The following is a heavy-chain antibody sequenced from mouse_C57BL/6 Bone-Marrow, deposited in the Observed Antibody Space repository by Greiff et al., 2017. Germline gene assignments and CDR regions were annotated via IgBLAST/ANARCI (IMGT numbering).Heavy chain of an antibody. D-gene: IGHD4-1*01. CDR3: TTTWDDY. J-gene: IGHJ2*01. Sequence: EVQLKESGAELVRPGASVKLSCTASGFNIKDDYMHWVKQRPEQGLEWIGWIDPENGDTEYASKFQGKATITADTSSNTAYLQLSSLTSEDTAVYYCTTTWDDYWGQGTTLTVSS. CDR1: GFNIKDDY. V-gene: IGHV14-4*01. CDR2: IDPENGDT.